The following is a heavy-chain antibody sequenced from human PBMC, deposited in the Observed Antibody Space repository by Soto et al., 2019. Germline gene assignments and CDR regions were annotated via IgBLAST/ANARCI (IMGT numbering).Heavy chain of an antibody. V-gene: IGHV4-31*03. CDR3: ARGGNLSGYYYYFDY. CDR2: IYYSGST. CDR1: GGSISSGGYY. D-gene: IGHD3-22*01. J-gene: IGHJ4*02. Sequence: TLSLTCTVSGGSISSGGYYWSWIRQHPGKGLEWIGYIYYSGSTYYNPSLKSRVTISVDTSKNQFSLKLSSVTAADTAVYYCARGGNLSGYYYYFDYWGQGTLVTVSS.